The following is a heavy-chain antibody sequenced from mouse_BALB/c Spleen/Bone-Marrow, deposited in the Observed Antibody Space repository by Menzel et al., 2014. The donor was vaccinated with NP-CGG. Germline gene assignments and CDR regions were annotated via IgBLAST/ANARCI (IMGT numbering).Heavy chain of an antibody. D-gene: IGHD3-1*01. CDR1: GFSLTSYG. Sequence: VQVVESGPGLVAPSQSLSITCTVSGFSLTSYGVHWVRQPPGKGLEWLGVIWAGGSTNYNSALMSRLSISKDNSKSQVSLKMNSLQTDDTAMYYCARDRGPPYWGQGTLVTVSA. V-gene: IGHV2-9*02. CDR3: ARDRGPPY. CDR2: IWAGGST. J-gene: IGHJ3*01.